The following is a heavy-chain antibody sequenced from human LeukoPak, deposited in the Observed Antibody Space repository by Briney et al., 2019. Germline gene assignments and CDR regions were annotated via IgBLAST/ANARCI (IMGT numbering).Heavy chain of an antibody. CDR2: ISSSSSYI. V-gene: IGHV3-21*01. Sequence: PGGSLRLSCAASGFTFSSYSMNWVRQAPGKGLEWVSSISSSSSYIYYADSVKGRFTISRDNAKNSVSLQMNSLRTEDTAVYYCARAPGSTAAHHFYAMDVWGKGTTVIVSS. J-gene: IGHJ6*04. D-gene: IGHD6-6*01. CDR3: ARAPGSTAAHHFYAMDV. CDR1: GFTFSSYS.